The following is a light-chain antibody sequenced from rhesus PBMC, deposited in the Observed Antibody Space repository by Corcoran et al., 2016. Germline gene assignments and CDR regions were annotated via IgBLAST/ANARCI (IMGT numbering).Light chain of an antibody. Sequence: DIVMTQSPDSLAVSLGERVTINCKSSQSLLYSSNNKNYLAWYQQKPGQAPMLLIYLASTRESGVPNRVRGIGSGTDCTLTISGLQAEDVAVYYCQQYYSSPLTFGQGTKVEIK. CDR3: QQYYSSPLT. CDR1: QSLLYSSNNKNY. J-gene: IGKJ1*01. CDR2: LAS. V-gene: IGKV4-1*01.